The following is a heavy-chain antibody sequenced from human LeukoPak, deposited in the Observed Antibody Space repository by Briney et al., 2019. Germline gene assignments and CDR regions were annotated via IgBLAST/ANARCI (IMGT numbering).Heavy chain of an antibody. V-gene: IGHV3-21*01. CDR3: ARDHSTKRGYYYYYMDV. J-gene: IGHJ6*03. Sequence: GGSLRLSCAASGFTFSSYSMNWVRQAPGKGLEWVSSISSSSSYIYYADSVKGRFTISRDNAKNSLYLQMNSLRAEDTAVYYCARDHSTKRGYYYYYMDVWGKGTTVTVSS. D-gene: IGHD6-13*01. CDR1: GFTFSSYS. CDR2: ISSSSSYI.